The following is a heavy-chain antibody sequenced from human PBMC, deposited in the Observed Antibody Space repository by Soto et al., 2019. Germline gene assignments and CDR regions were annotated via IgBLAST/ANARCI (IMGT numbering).Heavy chain of an antibody. J-gene: IGHJ5*02. CDR3: TSDTFGLRDT. Sequence: MQMVESGGGSVQPGGSLRLSCAASGFTFSHYWMHWVRQTPGKGLVWVSRINPAGTITNYADSVEGRFTISRDNADSALFLQMNSLSAEDTAIYYCTSDTFGLRDTWGQGTLVNVSS. CDR1: GFTFSHYW. D-gene: IGHD3-16*01. CDR2: INPAGTIT. V-gene: IGHV3-74*01.